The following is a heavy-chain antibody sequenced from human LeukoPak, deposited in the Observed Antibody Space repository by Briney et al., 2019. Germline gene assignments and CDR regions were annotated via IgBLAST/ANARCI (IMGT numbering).Heavy chain of an antibody. V-gene: IGHV3-21*04. CDR3: AKDRVTMIVVVSLDY. Sequence: GGSLRLSCEASGFTFSSYNMNWVRQAPGKRLEWVSSITSSSSYVFYADSVKGRFTISRDNSKNTLYLQMNSLRAEDTAVYYCAKDRVTMIVVVSLDYWGQGTLVTVSS. D-gene: IGHD3-22*01. CDR1: GFTFSSYN. CDR2: ITSSSSYV. J-gene: IGHJ4*02.